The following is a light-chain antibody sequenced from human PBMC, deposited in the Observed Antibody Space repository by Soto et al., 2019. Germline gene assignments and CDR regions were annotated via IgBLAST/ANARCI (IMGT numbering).Light chain of an antibody. Sequence: EIVMTQSPATLSVSPGERATLSGRASQSVSNNLAWYQQKPGQAPRLLIYGASTRATGIPARFSGSGSGTEFTLTVSSLQSEDFAVYYCQQYNTWPRTFGQGTKVAIK. V-gene: IGKV3-15*01. CDR3: QQYNTWPRT. CDR2: GAS. J-gene: IGKJ1*01. CDR1: QSVSNN.